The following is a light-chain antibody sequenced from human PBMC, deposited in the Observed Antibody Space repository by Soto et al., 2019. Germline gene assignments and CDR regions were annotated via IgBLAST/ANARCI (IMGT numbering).Light chain of an antibody. V-gene: IGLV2-14*01. CDR2: EVS. CDR1: SSDVGGYNY. Sequence: QSALTQPASVSGSPGQSITISCTGTSSDVGGYNYVSWHQQHPGKAPQLMIYEVSNRPSGVSNRFSGSKSGNTASLTISGLQAEDDADYYCSSYTSSSNIFVFGTGTKLTVL. CDR3: SSYTSSSNIFV. J-gene: IGLJ1*01.